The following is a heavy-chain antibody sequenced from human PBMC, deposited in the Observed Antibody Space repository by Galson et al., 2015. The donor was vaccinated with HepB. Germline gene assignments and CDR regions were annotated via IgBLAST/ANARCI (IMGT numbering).Heavy chain of an antibody. V-gene: IGHV3-23*01. CDR1: RFTFSRFA. Sequence: SLRLSCAASRFTFSRFAMTWVRQAPGKGPEWVSSIMSTGDRTYYADFVKGRFTISRDNSKNTLYLQMNSLRVEDTAIYFCAKLPSLFSSSSSYYYGMDVWGQGASVIVSS. CDR3: AKLPSLFSSSSSYYYGMDV. J-gene: IGHJ6*02. D-gene: IGHD6-6*01. CDR2: IMSTGDRT.